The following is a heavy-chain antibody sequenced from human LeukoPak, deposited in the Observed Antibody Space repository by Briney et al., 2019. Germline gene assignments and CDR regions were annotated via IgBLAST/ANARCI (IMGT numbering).Heavy chain of an antibody. Sequence: SETLSLTCTVSGGSISSGDYYWSWIHQPPGTGLEWIGYIYYSGSTYYNPPLKGRVTISVDTSKNQFSLKLSSVTAADTAVYYCARDWGDKFHWFDPWGQGTLVTVSS. J-gene: IGHJ5*02. D-gene: IGHD3-16*01. CDR1: GGSISSGDYY. CDR2: IYYSGST. V-gene: IGHV4-30-4*01. CDR3: ARDWGDKFHWFDP.